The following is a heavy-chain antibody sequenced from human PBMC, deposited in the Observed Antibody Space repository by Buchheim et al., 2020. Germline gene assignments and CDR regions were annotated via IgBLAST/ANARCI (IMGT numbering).Heavy chain of an antibody. D-gene: IGHD5-12*01. V-gene: IGHV3-7*01. Sequence: EVQLAVSGGGLVLPGGSLRLSCTGSGFTFNRYWMTWVRQAPGKGLEWVATIKQDGTEKYYVNSMRGRVIASRDNAKNSVFVHISSLADEDTGVYYCASHSGFDSGLDVWDQGT. J-gene: IGHJ6*02. CDR2: IKQDGTEK. CDR3: ASHSGFDSGLDV. CDR1: GFTFNRYW.